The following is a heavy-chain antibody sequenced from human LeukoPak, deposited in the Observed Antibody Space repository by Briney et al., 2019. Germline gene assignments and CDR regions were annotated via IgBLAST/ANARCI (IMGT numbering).Heavy chain of an antibody. Sequence: GGSLRLSCAASGLTFSSYGMHWVRQAPGKGLEWVAVIWYDGSNKYYADSVKGRFTISRDNSKNTLYLQMNSLRAEDTAVYYCARDRLVPAAKRMYYYYGMDVWGQGTTVTVSS. J-gene: IGHJ6*02. V-gene: IGHV3-33*01. CDR1: GLTFSSYG. D-gene: IGHD2-2*01. CDR3: ARDRLVPAAKRMYYYYGMDV. CDR2: IWYDGSNK.